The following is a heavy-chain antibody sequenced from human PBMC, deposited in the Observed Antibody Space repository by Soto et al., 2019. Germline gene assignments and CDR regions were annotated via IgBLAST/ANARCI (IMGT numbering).Heavy chain of an antibody. CDR1: GFTFTKAY. D-gene: IGHD1-26*01. Sequence: EVQLVESGGGLVEPGGSIRLSCVASGFTFTKAYMTWVRQAPGKGLEWVGRIKGSHAGGTTDYATSVKGRFTISGDDSKNTLYLQMNSLKTEDTPLYYCATEGGYPGSNFYGAYWGQGTLVTVSS. CDR2: IKGSHAGGTT. J-gene: IGHJ4*02. CDR3: ATEGGYPGSNFYGAY. V-gene: IGHV3-15*01.